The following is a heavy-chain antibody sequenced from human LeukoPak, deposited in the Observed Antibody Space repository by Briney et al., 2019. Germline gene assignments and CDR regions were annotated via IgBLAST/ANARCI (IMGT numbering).Heavy chain of an antibody. V-gene: IGHV4-59*08. CDR2: IYNSGST. CDR3: ARDDYGVFDAFDV. D-gene: IGHD3-16*01. J-gene: IGHJ3*01. Sequence: PPETLSLTCTVSGGSTSSHYWSWIRPPPGKGLEWIGYIYNSGSTNYNPSLKSRVTISLDTSKNQFSLHLNSVTAADTAVYFCARDDYGVFDAFDVWGQGTVVTVSS. CDR1: GGSTSSHY.